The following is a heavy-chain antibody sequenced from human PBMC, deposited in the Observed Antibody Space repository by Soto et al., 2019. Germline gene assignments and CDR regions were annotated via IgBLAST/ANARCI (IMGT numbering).Heavy chain of an antibody. CDR3: ARTTTGTPRDAFDI. Sequence: QVQLVESGGGVVQPGRSLRLSCAASGFTFSSYAMHWVRQAPGKGLEWVAVISYDGSNKYYADSVKGRFTISRDNSKNTLDLQMNSLRAEDTAVYYCARTTTGTPRDAFDIWGQGTMVTVSS. CDR1: GFTFSSYA. J-gene: IGHJ3*02. CDR2: ISYDGSNK. D-gene: IGHD1-1*01. V-gene: IGHV3-30-3*01.